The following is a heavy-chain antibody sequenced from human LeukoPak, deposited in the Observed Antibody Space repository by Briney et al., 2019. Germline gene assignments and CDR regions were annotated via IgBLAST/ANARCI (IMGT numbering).Heavy chain of an antibody. CDR1: GFTFSTYA. J-gene: IGHJ4*02. CDR3: VKDQSGSGSW. D-gene: IGHD3-10*01. V-gene: IGHV3-64D*06. CDR2: ITNDGGST. Sequence: GGSLRLSCSASGFTFSTYAMHWVRQAPGKGLEYVSSITNDGGSTYYADSAKGRFTISRDNFRNTLYLQVNSLRAEDTAVYYCVKDQSGSGSWWGQGTLVTVSS.